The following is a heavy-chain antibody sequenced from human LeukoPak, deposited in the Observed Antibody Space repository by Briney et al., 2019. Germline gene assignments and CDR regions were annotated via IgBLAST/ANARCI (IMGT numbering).Heavy chain of an antibody. D-gene: IGHD2-15*01. Sequence: ASVKVSXKASGYTFTGYYMHWVRQAPGQGLEWMGRINPNSGGTNFAQRFQGRVTMTRDTSISTAYMELSRLRSDDTAVCYCAREGYCSGGTCYFLDYWGQGTLVTVSS. CDR2: INPNSGGT. V-gene: IGHV1-2*06. J-gene: IGHJ4*02. CDR1: GYTFTGYY. CDR3: AREGYCSGGTCYFLDY.